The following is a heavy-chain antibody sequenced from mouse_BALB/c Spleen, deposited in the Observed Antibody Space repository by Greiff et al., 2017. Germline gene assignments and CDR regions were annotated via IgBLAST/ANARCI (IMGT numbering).Heavy chain of an antibody. CDR1: GYAFTNYL. J-gene: IGHJ3*01. CDR2: INPGSGGT. Sequence: QVQLQQSGAELVRPGTSVKVSCKASGYAFTNYLIEWVKQRPGQGLEWIGVINPGSGGTNYNEKFKGKATLTADKSSSTAYMQLSSLTSDDSAVYFCARDDGSPPWFAYWGQGTLVTVSA. D-gene: IGHD1-1*01. CDR3: ARDDGSPPWFAY. V-gene: IGHV1-54*01.